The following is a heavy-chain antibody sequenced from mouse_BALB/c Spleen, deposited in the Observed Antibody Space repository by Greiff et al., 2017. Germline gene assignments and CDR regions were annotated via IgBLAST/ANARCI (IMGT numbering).Heavy chain of an antibody. D-gene: IGHD4-1*01. Sequence: VQRVESGAELVRPGVSVKISCKGSGYTFTDYAMHWVKQSHAKSLEWIGVISTYYGDASYNQKFKGKATMTVDKSSSTAYMELARLTSEDSAIYYCARTGYYAMDYWGQGTSVTVSS. J-gene: IGHJ4*01. CDR3: ARTGYYAMDY. V-gene: IGHV1S137*01. CDR1: GYTFTDYA. CDR2: ISTYYGDA.